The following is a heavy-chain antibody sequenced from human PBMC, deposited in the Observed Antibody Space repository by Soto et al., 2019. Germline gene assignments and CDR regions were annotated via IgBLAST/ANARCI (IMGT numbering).Heavy chain of an antibody. CDR2: ISASGGST. CDR1: GFSFSNYA. V-gene: IGHV3-23*01. D-gene: IGHD4-17*01. Sequence: EVQLLESGGGLVQPGGSLRLSCAASGFSFSNYAMSWVRQAPGTGLEWISGISASGGSTYYRDSVKGRFTISRDNSKNNLFLQMTSLRAEDTALYYCAKDPNGDFFGAFDIWGRGTKVTVSS. CDR3: AKDPNGDFFGAFDI. J-gene: IGHJ3*02.